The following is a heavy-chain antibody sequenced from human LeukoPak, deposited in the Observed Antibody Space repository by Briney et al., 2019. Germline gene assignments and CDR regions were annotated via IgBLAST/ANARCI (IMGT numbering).Heavy chain of an antibody. CDR1: GFTFDDYG. J-gene: IGHJ4*02. CDR3: ARVLGQQLVLADY. CDR2: INWNGGST. Sequence: GGSLRLSCAASGFTFDDYGMSSVRQAPGKGLGWDSGINWNGGSTGYADSVKGRFTISRDNAKNSLYLQMNSLRAEDTALYYCARVLGQQLVLADYWGQGTLVTVSS. D-gene: IGHD6-13*01. V-gene: IGHV3-20*04.